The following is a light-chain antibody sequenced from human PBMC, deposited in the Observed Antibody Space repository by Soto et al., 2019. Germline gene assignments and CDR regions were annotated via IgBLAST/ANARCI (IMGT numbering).Light chain of an antibody. Sequence: QSALTQPASVSGSPGQSITISRTGTSSDVGGYNFVPWYQQHPGKAPKLMIYDVSNRPSGLSNRFSGSKSGNTASLTISGLQAEDEADYYCSSYTSGSTYVFGTGTKVTVL. J-gene: IGLJ1*01. V-gene: IGLV2-14*01. CDR1: SSDVGGYNF. CDR3: SSYTSGSTYV. CDR2: DVS.